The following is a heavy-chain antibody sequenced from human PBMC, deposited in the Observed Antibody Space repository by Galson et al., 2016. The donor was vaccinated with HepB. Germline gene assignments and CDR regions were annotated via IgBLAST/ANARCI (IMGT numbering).Heavy chain of an antibody. J-gene: IGHJ4*02. CDR3: ARENVCSTTDCWGYFDS. CDR2: IGANYDYI. Sequence: SLRLSCAASGFTFATYSMNWVRQAPGKGLEWVSSIGANYDYIYYADSVEGRFTISRDNAENSLYLQMNSLRAEDTAVYYCARENVCSTTDCWGYFDSWGQGTLVTVSS. D-gene: IGHD2-2*01. CDR1: GFTFATYS. V-gene: IGHV3-21*01.